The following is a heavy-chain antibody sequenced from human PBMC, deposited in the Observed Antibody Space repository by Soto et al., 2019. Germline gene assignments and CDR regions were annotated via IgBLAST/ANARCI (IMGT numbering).Heavy chain of an antibody. D-gene: IGHD3-16*01. CDR3: AMVDVYVTPSPQDV. V-gene: IGHV1-18*01. CDR1: GYTFTRYG. CDR2: NSTYNGNT. J-gene: IGHJ6*02. Sequence: QVQLVQSGAEVKNPGASVKVSCKASGYTFTRYGIGWARQAPGQGLEWMGWNSTYNGNTNYAQNVQGRVTLTTDTSTSTAYMELRSLRSNDTAIYYCAMVDVYVTPSPQDVWGQGTTVIVSS.